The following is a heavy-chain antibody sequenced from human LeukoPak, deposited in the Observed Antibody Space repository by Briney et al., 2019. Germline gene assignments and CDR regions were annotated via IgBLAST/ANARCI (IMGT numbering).Heavy chain of an antibody. CDR1: GFTFSSYG. V-gene: IGHV3-30*02. J-gene: IGHJ4*02. D-gene: IGHD5-24*01. Sequence: PGGSLRLSCAASGFTFSSYGMHWVRQAPGKGLEWVAFIRYDGSNKYYADSLKGRFTISRDNSKNTLYLQMNSLRAEDTAVYYCAKDYVEMATIRAPDYWGQETLVTVSS. CDR2: IRYDGSNK. CDR3: AKDYVEMATIRAPDY.